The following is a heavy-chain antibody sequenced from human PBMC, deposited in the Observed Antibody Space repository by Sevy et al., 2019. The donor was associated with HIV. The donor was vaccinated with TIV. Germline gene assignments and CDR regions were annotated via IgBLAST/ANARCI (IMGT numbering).Heavy chain of an antibody. V-gene: IGHV3-30*18. D-gene: IGHD6-6*01. CDR3: AKDRGRVSAFDY. CDR2: ISYDGSNK. Sequence: GGALRLSCAASGFTFSSYGMHWVRQAPGKGLEWVAVISYDGSNKYYADSVKGRFTISRDNSKNTLYLQMNSLRAEDTAVYYCAKDRGRVSAFDYWGQGTLVTVSS. CDR1: GFTFSSYG. J-gene: IGHJ4*02.